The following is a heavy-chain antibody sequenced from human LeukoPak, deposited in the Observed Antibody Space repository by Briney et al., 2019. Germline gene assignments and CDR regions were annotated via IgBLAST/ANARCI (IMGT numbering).Heavy chain of an antibody. CDR1: GYSFTGYSFTSYW. J-gene: IGHJ4*02. V-gene: IGHV5-10-1*01. CDR3: ASRSSSSSGLIN. Sequence: GESLRISCKGSGYSFTGYSFTSYWISWVRQMLGQGLEWMGRIDPSDSYTNYSPSFQGHVTISVDKSISTAYLQWSSVRASDTAMYYCASRSSSSSGLINWGQGTLVTVSS. CDR2: IDPSDSYT. D-gene: IGHD6-6*01.